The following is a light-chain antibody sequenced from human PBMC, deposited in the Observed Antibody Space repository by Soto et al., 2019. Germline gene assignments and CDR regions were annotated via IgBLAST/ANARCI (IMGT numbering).Light chain of an antibody. CDR2: EVN. J-gene: IGLJ1*01. CDR3: NSFTTSSTYV. Sequence: SARTQPASVSGSPGQSITISCTGTSSDIGSYNRVSWYQQPPGTAPKLIIYEVNNRPSGVPDRFSGSKSGNTASLTISGLQAEDEADYYCNSFTTSSTYVFGTGTKVTVL. CDR1: SSDIGSYNR. V-gene: IGLV2-18*02.